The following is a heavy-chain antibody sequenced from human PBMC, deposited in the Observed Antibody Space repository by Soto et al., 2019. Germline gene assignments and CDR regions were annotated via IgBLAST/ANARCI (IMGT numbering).Heavy chain of an antibody. D-gene: IGHD1-20*01. V-gene: IGHV3-33*01. J-gene: IGHJ6*02. Sequence: GGSLRLSCAASGFTFSSYGMHWVRQAPGKGLEWVAVIWYDGSNKYYADSVKGRFTISRDNSKNTLYLQMNSLRAEATAVYYCARDQDNWDGRVRDYYYYYGMDVWGQGTTVTVSS. CDR3: ARDQDNWDGRVRDYYYYYGMDV. CDR2: IWYDGSNK. CDR1: GFTFSSYG.